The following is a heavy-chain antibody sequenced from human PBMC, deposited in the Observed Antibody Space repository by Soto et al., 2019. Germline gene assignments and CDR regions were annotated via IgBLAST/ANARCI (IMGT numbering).Heavy chain of an antibody. CDR2: IFHSGDT. D-gene: IGHD6-19*01. V-gene: IGHV4-4*02. CDR3: AYSTGWYRHDV. J-gene: IGHJ3*01. CDR1: GDSISNSRW. Sequence: QVQLQESGPGLVKPSGTLSLTCAVSGDSISNSRWWTWVRQPPGKGLEWIGDIFHSGDTNYNPSLKXGVLISVDKSQTQCSLKVSSVTAADTAVYYCAYSTGWYRHDVWGQGTLVTVSS.